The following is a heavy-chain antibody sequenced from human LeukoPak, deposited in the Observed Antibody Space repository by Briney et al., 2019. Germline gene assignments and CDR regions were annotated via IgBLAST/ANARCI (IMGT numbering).Heavy chain of an antibody. CDR3: ARDHGHSGSFDI. V-gene: IGHV1-46*01. CDR1: GYTFTSYY. Sequence: ASVKVSCKASGYTFTSYYMHWVRQAPGQGREWMGIINPSGGSTSYAQKFQGRVTMTRDMSTSTVYMELSSLRSEDTAVYYCARDHGHSGSFDIWGQGTMVTVSS. CDR2: INPSGGST. D-gene: IGHD5-12*01. J-gene: IGHJ3*02.